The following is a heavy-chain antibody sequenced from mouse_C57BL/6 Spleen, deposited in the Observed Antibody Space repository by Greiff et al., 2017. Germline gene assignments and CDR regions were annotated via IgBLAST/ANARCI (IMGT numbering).Heavy chain of an antibody. D-gene: IGHD3-3*01. V-gene: IGHV14-4*01. CDR2: IDPENGDT. CDR3: TTGLFAD. Sequence: VHVKQSGAELVRPGASVKLSCTASGFNIKDDYMHWVKQRPEQGLEWIGWIDPENGDTEYASKFQGKATITADTSSNTAYLQLSSLTSEDTAVYYCTTGLFADWGQGTLVTVSA. CDR1: GFNIKDDY. J-gene: IGHJ3*01.